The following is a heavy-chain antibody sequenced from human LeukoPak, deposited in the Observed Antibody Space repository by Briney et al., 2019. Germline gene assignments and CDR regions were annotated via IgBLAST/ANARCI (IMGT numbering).Heavy chain of an antibody. D-gene: IGHD1-1*01. V-gene: IGHV3-23*01. Sequence: GGSLRLPCAASGITFSNHAMTWVRQAPGKGLEWVSGITGSGANTYYAESVKGRFTISRDNSRNTLYLQMNSLRAEDAALYYCATRPATETYFGVFDYWGQGTLVTVSS. CDR2: ITGSGANT. CDR3: ATRPATETYFGVFDY. J-gene: IGHJ4*02. CDR1: GITFSNHA.